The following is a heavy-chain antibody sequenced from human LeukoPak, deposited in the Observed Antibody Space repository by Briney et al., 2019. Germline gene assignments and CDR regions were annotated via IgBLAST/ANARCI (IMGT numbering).Heavy chain of an antibody. CDR2: IWYDGGNK. D-gene: IGHD1-26*01. Sequence: PGGSLRLSCAASGFTFSSYGMHWVRQAPGKGLEWVAVIWYDGGNKYYADSVKGRFTISRDISRSTLYLEMNSLSAEDTAVYYCARASGPIKKNRFDQWGQGTLVTVSS. CDR3: ARASGPIKKNRFDQ. J-gene: IGHJ4*02. V-gene: IGHV3-33*01. CDR1: GFTFSSYG.